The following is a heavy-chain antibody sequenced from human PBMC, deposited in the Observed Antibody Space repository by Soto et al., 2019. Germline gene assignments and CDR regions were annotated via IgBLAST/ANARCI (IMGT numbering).Heavy chain of an antibody. CDR3: ARDDSGFSGSNYIDYFNY. J-gene: IGHJ4*02. V-gene: IGHV1-3*01. CDR2: INGGNGNT. D-gene: IGHD1-26*01. CDR1: GNTVPNYA. Sequence: GASVKVSCKASGNTVPNYAIHWVRQAPGQRLEWMGWINGGNGNTYYSEHFQGRVTFTRDTSAGTVYMRLSSLTSEDTAVYYCARDDSGFSGSNYIDYFNYWGQGALVTVSS.